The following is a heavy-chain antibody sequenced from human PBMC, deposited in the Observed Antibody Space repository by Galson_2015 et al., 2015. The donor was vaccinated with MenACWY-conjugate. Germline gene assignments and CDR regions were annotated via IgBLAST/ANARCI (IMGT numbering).Heavy chain of an antibody. CDR3: ARGGITMIVPNLPVFDP. V-gene: IGHV1-18*04. Sequence: SVKVSCKASGYTFTSYGISWVRQAPGQGLEWMGWISAYNGNTNYAQKLQGRVTMTTDTSTSTAYMELRSLRSDDTAVYYCARGGITMIVPNLPVFDPWGQGTLVTVSS. CDR2: ISAYNGNT. J-gene: IGHJ5*02. CDR1: GYTFTSYG. D-gene: IGHD3-22*01.